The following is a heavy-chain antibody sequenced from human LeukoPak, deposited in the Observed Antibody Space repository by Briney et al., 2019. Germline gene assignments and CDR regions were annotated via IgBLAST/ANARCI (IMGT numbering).Heavy chain of an antibody. CDR3: ARKYSSGFDWFDP. V-gene: IGHV4-39*01. CDR2: IYYSGST. Sequence: SETLSLTCTVSGGSISSSSYYWGWIRQPPGKGLEWIGSIYYSGSTYYNPSLKSRVTISVDTSKNQLSLKLSSVTAADTAVYYCARKYSSGFDWFDPWGQGTLVTVSS. J-gene: IGHJ5*02. CDR1: GGSISSSSYY. D-gene: IGHD6-19*01.